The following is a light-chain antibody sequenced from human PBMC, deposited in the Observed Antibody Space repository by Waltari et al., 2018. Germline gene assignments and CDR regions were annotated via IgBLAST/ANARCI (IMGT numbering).Light chain of an antibody. CDR1: GDIRND. CDR2: AAS. V-gene: IGKV1-6*01. J-gene: IGKJ4*01. Sequence: AIQMTQSPSSLSASVGDRVTITCRASGDIRNDLGRYQQKPGKAPRLLIFAASTLQSGVPSRFSGSGSGTDFTLTISSLQPEDFATYFCLQDYSFPLTFGGGTTVEIK. CDR3: LQDYSFPLT.